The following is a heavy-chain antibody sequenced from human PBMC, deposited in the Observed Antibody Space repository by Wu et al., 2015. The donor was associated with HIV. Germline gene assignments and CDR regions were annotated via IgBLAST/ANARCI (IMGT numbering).Heavy chain of an antibody. J-gene: IGHJ3*02. CDR2: IIPLFDVS. Sequence: QVQLVQSGAEVKKPGSSVKVSCKASGGTFSSFGVSWVRQAPGQGLEWMGGIIPLFDVSQSAHNFHDRVTITADEFTSTAYMELSSLRYEDTAVYYCARVAGSSWYREYDMWGRGTMVTVSS. D-gene: IGHD6-13*01. V-gene: IGHV1-69*13. CDR1: GGTFSSFG. CDR3: ARVAGSSWYREYDM.